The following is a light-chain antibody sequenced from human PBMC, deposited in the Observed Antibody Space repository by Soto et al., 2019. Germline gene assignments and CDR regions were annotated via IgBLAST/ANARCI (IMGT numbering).Light chain of an antibody. CDR3: QQYGSSPWT. V-gene: IGKV3-15*01. J-gene: IGKJ1*01. CDR1: KSISSN. CDR2: GVS. Sequence: EIVMTQSPVTLSASPGERVTLSCRTNKSISSNLAWYQQKRGQAPRLLISGVSTRASGVPDRFSGSGSVADFTLTISSLQSEDFAVYYCQQYGSSPWTFGRGTKVDIK.